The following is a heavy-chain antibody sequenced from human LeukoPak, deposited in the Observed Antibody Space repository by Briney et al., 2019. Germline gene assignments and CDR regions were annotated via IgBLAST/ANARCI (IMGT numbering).Heavy chain of an antibody. CDR2: ISYDGSNK. J-gene: IGHJ4*02. CDR1: GFTFSSYG. Sequence: PGGSLRPSCAASGFTFSSYGMHWVRQAPGKGLEWVAVISYDGSNKYYADSVKGRFTISRDNSKNTLYLQMNSLRAEDTAVYYCAKETSDYWGQGTLVTVSS. CDR3: AKETSDY. V-gene: IGHV3-30*18.